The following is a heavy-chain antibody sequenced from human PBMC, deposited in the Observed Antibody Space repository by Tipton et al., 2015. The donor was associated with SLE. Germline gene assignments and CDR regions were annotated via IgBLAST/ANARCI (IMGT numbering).Heavy chain of an antibody. CDR2: IYHSGST. Sequence: TLSLTCAVSGYSISSGYYWGWIRQPPGKGLEWIGSIYHSGSTYYNPSLKSRVTISVDTSKNQFSLKLTSMTAADTAVYYCARYTVGTMEDPWGQGILVTVSS. CDR1: GYSISSGYY. CDR3: ARYTVGTMEDP. J-gene: IGHJ5*02. V-gene: IGHV4-38-2*01. D-gene: IGHD4-11*01.